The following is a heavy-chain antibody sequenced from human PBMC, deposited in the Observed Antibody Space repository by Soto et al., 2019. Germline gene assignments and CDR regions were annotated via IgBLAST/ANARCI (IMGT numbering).Heavy chain of an antibody. CDR1: GGSISSSSYY. CDR3: ATHVDTAMVYYYYYYGMDV. V-gene: IGHV4-39*01. Sequence: SETLSLTYTVSGGSISSSSYYWGWIRQPPGKGLEWIGSIYYSGSTYYNPSLKSRVTISVDTSKNQFSLKLSSVTAADTAVYYCATHVDTAMVYYYYYYGMDVWGQGTTVT. CDR2: IYYSGST. D-gene: IGHD5-18*01. J-gene: IGHJ6*02.